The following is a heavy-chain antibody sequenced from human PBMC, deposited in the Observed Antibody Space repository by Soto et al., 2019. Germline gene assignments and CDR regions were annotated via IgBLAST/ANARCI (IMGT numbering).Heavy chain of an antibody. Sequence: QVHLQQWGAGLLKPSVTLSLTCAVYGESFIGDYWTWIRQSPGKGLEWIGEINHGGSTNYNPSLKSRVTISIDTSKNQFSLKLTSVTAADTSAYYCARTDIVTTNWFDPWGQGTLVTVSS. J-gene: IGHJ5*02. CDR3: ARTDIVTTNWFDP. CDR1: GESFIGDY. V-gene: IGHV4-34*01. D-gene: IGHD5-12*01. CDR2: INHGGST.